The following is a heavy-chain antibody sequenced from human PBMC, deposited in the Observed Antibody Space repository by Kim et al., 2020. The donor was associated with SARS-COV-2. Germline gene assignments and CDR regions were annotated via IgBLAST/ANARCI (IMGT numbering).Heavy chain of an antibody. V-gene: IGHV3-30*04. D-gene: IGHD6-19*01. Sequence: GGSLRLSCAASGFTFSSYAMHWVRQAPGKGLEWVAVISYDGSNKYYADSVKGRFTISRDNSKNTLYLQMNSLRAEDTAVYYCARDAYIAVAGMAAYFQHWGQGTLVTVSS. J-gene: IGHJ1*01. CDR3: ARDAYIAVAGMAAYFQH. CDR1: GFTFSSYA. CDR2: ISYDGSNK.